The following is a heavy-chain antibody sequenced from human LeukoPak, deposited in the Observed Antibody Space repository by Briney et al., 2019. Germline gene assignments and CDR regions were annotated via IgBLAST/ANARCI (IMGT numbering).Heavy chain of an antibody. D-gene: IGHD4-17*01. CDR2: ISYDGSNK. V-gene: IGHV3-30-3*01. J-gene: IGHJ6*02. Sequence: GGSLRLSCAASGVTFSSYAMHWVRQAPGKGLEWVAVISYDGSNKYYADSVKGRFTISRDNSKNTLYLQMNSLRAEDTAAYYCARVFGTTVTTYYYYGMDVWGQGTTVTVSS. CDR1: GVTFSSYA. CDR3: ARVFGTTVTTYYYYGMDV.